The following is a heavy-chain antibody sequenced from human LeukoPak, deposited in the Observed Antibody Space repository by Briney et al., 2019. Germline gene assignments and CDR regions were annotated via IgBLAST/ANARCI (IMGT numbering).Heavy chain of an antibody. V-gene: IGHV3-7*01. CDR1: GFSFSNHY. CDR2: INEDGNNK. Sequence: GGSLRLSCTASGFSFSNHYMRWIRQAPGKGLEWVANINEDGNNKWHLGSVKGRFTVSRDNARNSLYLQMNSLRVEDTAVYYCTRVIVAVPGYFDYFDVWGQGVLVTVSS. J-gene: IGHJ4*02. CDR3: TRVIVAVPGYFDYFDV. D-gene: IGHD6-19*01.